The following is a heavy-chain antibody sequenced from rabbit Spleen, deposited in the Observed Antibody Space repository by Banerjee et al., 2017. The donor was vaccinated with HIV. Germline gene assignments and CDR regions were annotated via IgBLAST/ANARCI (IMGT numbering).Heavy chain of an antibody. CDR3: ARDTGTSFSTYGMDL. D-gene: IGHD7-1*01. CDR1: GFSFTNKAV. CDR2: INSFTGRP. V-gene: IGHV1S40*01. Sequence: QSLEESGGGLVQPEGSLTLTCTASGFSFTNKAVMCWVRQAPGKGMEWIASINSFTGRPVYAAWAKDRFTISKASWTTVTLQMTSLTVADTATYFCARDTGTSFSTYGMDLWGPGTLVTVS. J-gene: IGHJ6*01.